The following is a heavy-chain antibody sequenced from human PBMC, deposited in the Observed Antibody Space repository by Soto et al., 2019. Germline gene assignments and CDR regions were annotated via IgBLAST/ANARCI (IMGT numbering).Heavy chain of an antibody. CDR2: IYYSGST. D-gene: IGHD6-19*01. V-gene: IGHV4-59*01. CDR1: GGSISSYY. Sequence: SETLSLTCTVSGGSISSYYWSWIRQPTGKRLEWIGYIYYSGSTNYNPSLKSRVTISVDTSKNQFSLKLSSVTAADTAVYYCARVRWTVAGPGHFDYWGQGTLVTVSS. J-gene: IGHJ4*02. CDR3: ARVRWTVAGPGHFDY.